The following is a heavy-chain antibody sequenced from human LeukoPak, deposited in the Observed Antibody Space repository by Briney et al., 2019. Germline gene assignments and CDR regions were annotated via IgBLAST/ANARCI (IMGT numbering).Heavy chain of an antibody. CDR1: GFTFDDYG. CDR3: AKDKKWDYYFDY. Sequence: GGSLRLSCAASGFTFDDYGMNWVRQAPGKGLEWVSGINWNGGRSGYADSVKGRFTISRDNSKNTLYLQMNSLSAEDTAVYYCAKDKKWDYYFDYWGQGTLVTVSS. V-gene: IGHV3-20*04. CDR2: INWNGGRS. J-gene: IGHJ4*02. D-gene: IGHD1-26*01.